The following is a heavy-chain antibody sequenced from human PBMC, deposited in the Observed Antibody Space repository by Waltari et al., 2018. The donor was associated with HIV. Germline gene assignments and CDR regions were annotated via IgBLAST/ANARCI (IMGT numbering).Heavy chain of an antibody. D-gene: IGHD2-2*01. CDR1: GGSFSDYY. J-gene: IGHJ4*02. V-gene: IGHV4-34*01. Sequence: QVQLQQWGAGLLKPSETLSLTCAVYGGSFSDYYWTWIRQPPGKGLEWIGEINHSGSTNDKPPLKSRVTISVDTSKNQFSLKRSSVTAADTAVYYCARRGFRFCSSTTCLDYWGQGTLVTVSS. CDR3: ARRGFRFCSSTTCLDY. CDR2: INHSGST.